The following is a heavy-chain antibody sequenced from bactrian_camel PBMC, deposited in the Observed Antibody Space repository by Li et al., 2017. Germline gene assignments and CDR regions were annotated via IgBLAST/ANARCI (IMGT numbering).Heavy chain of an antibody. CDR3: ATDAGMGPRRRYNN. Sequence: VQLVESGGGLVHSGGSLRLSCAASGFTFSSYYMSWVRQAPGKGLEWVSSIASDGSNTYYADSVEGRFTISRDNAKNTVYLQMNSLKSEDTALYYCATDAGMGPRRRYNNWGKGTQVTVS. CDR1: GFTFSSYY. V-gene: IGHV3-2*01. D-gene: IGHD1*01. J-gene: IGHJ4*01. CDR2: IASDGSNT.